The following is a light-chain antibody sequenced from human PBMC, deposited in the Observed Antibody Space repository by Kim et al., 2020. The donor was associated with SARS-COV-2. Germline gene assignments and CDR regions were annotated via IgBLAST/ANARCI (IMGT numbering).Light chain of an antibody. CDR2: WAS. J-gene: IGKJ1*01. CDR3: QQYYSSPWT. V-gene: IGKV4-1*01. CDR1: QTILYTSNNKHC. Sequence: ATISCKSSQTILYTSNNKHCLAWFQQKPGQPPKLLIYWASTRESGVPDRFTGSGSGTEFTLTISSLQAEDVGIYYCQQYYSSPWTFGQGTKVDIK.